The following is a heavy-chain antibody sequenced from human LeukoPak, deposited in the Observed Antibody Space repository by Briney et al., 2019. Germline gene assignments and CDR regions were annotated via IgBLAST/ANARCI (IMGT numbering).Heavy chain of an antibody. CDR1: GITVSDNY. CDR3: ARVHFPYGDFDY. CDR2: LYPAGDT. V-gene: IGHV3-53*01. D-gene: IGHD4-17*01. J-gene: IGHJ4*02. Sequence: GGSMRLSCAASGITVSDNYMSWVRQTPGKGLEWVSTLYPAGDTYFADSVRGRFTISRDISKNTVYLQMGSLRAEDTAVYFCARVHFPYGDFDYWGQGALVTVSS.